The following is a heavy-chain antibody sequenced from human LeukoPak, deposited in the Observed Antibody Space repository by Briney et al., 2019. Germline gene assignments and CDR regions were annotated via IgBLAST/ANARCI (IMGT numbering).Heavy chain of an antibody. J-gene: IGHJ4*02. Sequence: GGSLRLSCAASGFTFSSYAMHWVRQAPGKGLEWVAVISYDGSNKYYADSVKGRFTISRDNAKNSLYLQMNSLRAEDTAVYYCAGVGIGSSSGDYWGQGTLVTVSS. D-gene: IGHD6-6*01. V-gene: IGHV3-30-3*01. CDR2: ISYDGSNK. CDR1: GFTFSSYA. CDR3: AGVGIGSSSGDY.